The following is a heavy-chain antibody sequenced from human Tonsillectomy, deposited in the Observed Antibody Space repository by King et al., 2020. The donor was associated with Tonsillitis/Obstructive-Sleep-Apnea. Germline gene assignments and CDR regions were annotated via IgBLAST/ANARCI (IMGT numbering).Heavy chain of an antibody. Sequence: QLVQSGAEVKKPGASVKVSCKASGYIFTGHYMHWVRQAPGQGLEWMGWINPNSGGTNYAQKFQGRVTMTRDTSISTAYMELGRLRSDDTAVYYCASGTSTAQIAVAGLDPWGQGTLVTVSS. CDR2: INPNSGGT. D-gene: IGHD6-19*01. V-gene: IGHV1-2*02. CDR1: GYIFTGHY. J-gene: IGHJ5*02. CDR3: ASGTSTAQIAVAGLDP.